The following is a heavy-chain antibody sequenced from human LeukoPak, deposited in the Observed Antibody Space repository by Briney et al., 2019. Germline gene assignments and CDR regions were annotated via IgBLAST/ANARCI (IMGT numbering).Heavy chain of an antibody. CDR2: ISGDSRYI. J-gene: IGHJ4*02. Sequence: GGSLRLSCAASGFTFSSYAMSWVRQAPGKGLEWVSAISGDSRYIYYADSVRGRFTISRDNAENSLYLQMNSLRVEDTAVYYCARAPTVLVGYCSSSSCQADYWGQGTLVTVSS. D-gene: IGHD2-2*01. CDR3: ARAPTVLVGYCSSSSCQADY. CDR1: GFTFSSYA. V-gene: IGHV3-21*01.